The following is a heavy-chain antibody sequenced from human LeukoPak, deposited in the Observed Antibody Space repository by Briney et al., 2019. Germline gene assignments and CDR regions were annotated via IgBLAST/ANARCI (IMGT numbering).Heavy chain of an antibody. D-gene: IGHD3-10*01. CDR2: IKSKTDGGTT. Sequence: SGGSLRLSCAASGFTFSNAWMSWVRQAPGKGLEWVGRIKSKTDGGTTDYAAPVKGRFTISRDDSKNTLYLQMNSLKTEDTAVYYCVRGVIPLADYYYYYMDVWGKGTTVTISS. CDR1: GFTFSNAW. CDR3: VRGVIPLADYYYYYMDV. V-gene: IGHV3-15*01. J-gene: IGHJ6*03.